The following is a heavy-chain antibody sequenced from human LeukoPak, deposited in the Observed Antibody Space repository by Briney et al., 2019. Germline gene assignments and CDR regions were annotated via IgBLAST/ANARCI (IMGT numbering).Heavy chain of an antibody. CDR1: GYKFVSQW. J-gene: IGHJ3*01. Sequence: PGESLKISCQASGYKFVSQWIGWVRQRPGKGLEWMGIICPDDSDTRYSPPLQGQVTISVDKSISTAYLEWSSLRASDTAMYYCARHVSSSRVAYDVWGQGTMVTVSS. CDR3: ARHVSSSRVAYDV. CDR2: ICPDDSDT. D-gene: IGHD2-2*01. V-gene: IGHV5-51*01.